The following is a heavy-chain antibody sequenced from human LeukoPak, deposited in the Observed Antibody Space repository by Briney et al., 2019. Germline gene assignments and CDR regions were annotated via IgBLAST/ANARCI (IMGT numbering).Heavy chain of an antibody. Sequence: PSETLSLTCAVYGGSFSGYYWSWIRQPPGKGLEWIGEINHSGSTNYNPSLKSRVTISVDTSKNQFSLKLSSVTAADTAVYYCARVAMTPHDAFDIWGQGTMVTVSS. CDR2: INHSGST. CDR3: ARVAMTPHDAFDI. J-gene: IGHJ3*02. D-gene: IGHD2-2*01. V-gene: IGHV4-34*01. CDR1: GGSFSGYY.